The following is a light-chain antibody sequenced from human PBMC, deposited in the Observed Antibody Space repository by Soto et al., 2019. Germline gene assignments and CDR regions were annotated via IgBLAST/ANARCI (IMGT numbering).Light chain of an antibody. CDR2: AAS. CDR1: QGISSY. V-gene: IGKV1-8*01. Sequence: AIRMTQSPSSLSASTGDRVTITCRASQGISSYLAWYQQKPGKAPKLLIYAASTLQSGVPSRFSGSGSGTAITLTISCLQTEDFATYYCQQYYSYPRTFGQGTKVEIK. CDR3: QQYYSYPRT. J-gene: IGKJ1*01.